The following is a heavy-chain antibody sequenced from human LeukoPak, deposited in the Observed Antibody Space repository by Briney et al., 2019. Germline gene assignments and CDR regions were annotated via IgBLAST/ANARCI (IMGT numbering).Heavy chain of an antibody. V-gene: IGHV3-21*06. D-gene: IGHD6-6*01. CDR3: AKDPWGSSSF. Sequence: NAGGSLRLSCGASGFTFSDYSVNWVRQAPGKGLEWVSSISGSGSHIYYADSLKGRFTISRDNAKNSVSLQMNSLRADDTAVYYCAKDPWGSSSFWGQGTLVIVSS. CDR2: ISGSGSHI. J-gene: IGHJ4*02. CDR1: GFTFSDYS.